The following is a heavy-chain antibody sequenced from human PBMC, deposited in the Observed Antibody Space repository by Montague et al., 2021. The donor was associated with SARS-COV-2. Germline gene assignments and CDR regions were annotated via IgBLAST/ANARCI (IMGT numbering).Heavy chain of an antibody. Sequence: TLSLTCTVSGAPINIGSYYWNWIRQPAGKGLEWIGRIYTSGRTYYNPSLKSRLTISFNTSKNEFSLRVNSLTAADTAVYYCARDFPTGRYYFDFWGQGTLVIVSS. D-gene: IGHD3-10*01. CDR1: GAPINIGSYY. J-gene: IGHJ4*02. V-gene: IGHV4-61*02. CDR3: ARDFPTGRYYFDF. CDR2: IYTSGRT.